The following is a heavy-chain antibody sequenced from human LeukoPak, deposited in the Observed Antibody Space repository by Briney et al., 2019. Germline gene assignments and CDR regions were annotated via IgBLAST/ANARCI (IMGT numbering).Heavy chain of an antibody. Sequence: ASVKVSCKASGYTFTSYGISWVRQAPGQGLEWTGWMSPNSGNTGYAQKFQGRVTMTRNTSISTAYMELSSLRSEDTAVYYCASMTAAAGTRPFDYWGQGTLVTVSS. V-gene: IGHV1-8*02. J-gene: IGHJ4*02. CDR1: GYTFTSYG. D-gene: IGHD6-13*01. CDR2: MSPNSGNT. CDR3: ASMTAAAGTRPFDY.